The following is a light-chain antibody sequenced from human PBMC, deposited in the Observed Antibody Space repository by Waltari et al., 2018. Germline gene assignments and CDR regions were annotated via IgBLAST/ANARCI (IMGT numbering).Light chain of an antibody. CDR2: DAS. V-gene: IGKV3-20*01. CDR1: PGVSRT. Sequence: EIVLTQSPGTLTLSPGERATLSCRASPGVSRTLAWYQQKPGQAPRLLIYDASSRATGIPDRFSGSGSGTDFSLTISRLEPEDFAVYYCQKYGTLPATFGQGTKVEIK. CDR3: QKYGTLPAT. J-gene: IGKJ1*01.